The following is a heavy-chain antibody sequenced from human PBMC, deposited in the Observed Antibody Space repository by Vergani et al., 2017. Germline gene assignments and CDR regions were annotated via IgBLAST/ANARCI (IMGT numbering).Heavy chain of an antibody. CDR1: GFSFPGYA. V-gene: IGHV3-23*01. CDR2: ISGSGGST. Sequence: EVQLLDSGGGLVPPGGSLRLSCEASGFSFPGYAMSWVRQAPGKGLEWVSAISGSGGSTYYADSVKGRFTISRDNSKNTLYLQMNSLRAEDTAVYYCANPYYYDSSGYYYYMDVWGKGTTVTVSS. J-gene: IGHJ6*03. D-gene: IGHD3-22*01. CDR3: ANPYYYDSSGYYYYMDV.